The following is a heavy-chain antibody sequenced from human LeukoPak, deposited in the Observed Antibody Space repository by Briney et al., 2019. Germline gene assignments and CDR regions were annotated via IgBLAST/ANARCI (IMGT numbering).Heavy chain of an antibody. D-gene: IGHD6-13*01. Sequence: SETLSLTCTVSGGSISSSSYYWGWIRQPPGKGLEWIGSIYYSGSTYYNPSLKSRVTISVDTSKNQFSLKLSSVTAADTAVYYCARAQQQLFDYWGQGTLVTVSS. V-gene: IGHV4-39*07. CDR2: IYYSGST. CDR3: ARAQQQLFDY. J-gene: IGHJ4*02. CDR1: GGSISSSSYY.